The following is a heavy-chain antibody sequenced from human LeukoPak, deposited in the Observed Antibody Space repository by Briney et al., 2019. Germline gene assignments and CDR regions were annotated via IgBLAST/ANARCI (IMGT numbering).Heavy chain of an antibody. D-gene: IGHD2-15*01. Sequence: GGSLRLSCAASGFTFSSYAMHWVRQTPGKGLEYVSAISNNGVRTYYADSVKGRFTISRDNSKNTLYLQMGSLSPEDTAVFYCARDLSGGGLDYWGQGTLVTVSS. J-gene: IGHJ4*02. V-gene: IGHV3-64*02. CDR3: ARDLSGGGLDY. CDR2: ISNNGVRT. CDR1: GFTFSSYA.